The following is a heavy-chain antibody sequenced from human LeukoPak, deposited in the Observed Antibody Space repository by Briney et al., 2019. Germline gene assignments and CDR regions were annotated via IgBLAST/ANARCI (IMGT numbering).Heavy chain of an antibody. Sequence: SETLSLTCTVSGASISTYYWSWIRQPPGKGLEWIGYIYTSGSTNYNPSLKSRVTISVDTSKNQFSLKLSSVTAADTAVYYCARHGGGYCSSTSCWTIDYWGQGTLVTVSS. CDR1: GASISTYY. D-gene: IGHD2-2*01. CDR2: IYTSGST. V-gene: IGHV4-4*09. J-gene: IGHJ4*02. CDR3: ARHGGGYCSSTSCWTIDY.